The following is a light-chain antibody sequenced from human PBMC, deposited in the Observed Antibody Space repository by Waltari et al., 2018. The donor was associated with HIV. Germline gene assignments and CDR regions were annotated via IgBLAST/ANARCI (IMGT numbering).Light chain of an antibody. CDR1: TGAVTSGYF. CDR2: SVD. V-gene: IGLV7-43*01. Sequence: QTVVTQEPSLTVSPGGTVTLTCASSTGAVTSGYFPNWFQQKPGQAPRSLIYSVDNKHSWTPARFSGSLLGGKAALTLSGVQPEDEAEYYCLLFHGGAVVFGAGTKLTVL. CDR3: LLFHGGAVV. J-gene: IGLJ3*02.